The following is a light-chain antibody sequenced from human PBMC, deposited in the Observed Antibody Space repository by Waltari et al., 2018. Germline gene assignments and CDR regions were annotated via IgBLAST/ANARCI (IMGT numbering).Light chain of an antibody. CDR2: VNSDGSH. V-gene: IGLV4-69*01. CDR3: QTGGHGTWV. CDR1: SGHSRNV. Sequence: QLVLTQSPSASASLGASVKLTCTLSSGHSRNVIGWLQEQPGKGPRYLMKVNSDGSHSKGDEIPDRFSGSSSGAERYLTISSLQSEDEADYYCQTGGHGTWVFGGGTKLTVL. J-gene: IGLJ3*02.